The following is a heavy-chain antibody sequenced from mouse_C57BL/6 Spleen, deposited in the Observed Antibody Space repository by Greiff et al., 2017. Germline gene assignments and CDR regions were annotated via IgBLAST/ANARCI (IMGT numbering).Heavy chain of an antibody. V-gene: IGHV1-52*01. CDR3: ARGYYGSSGYWYFDV. CDR2: IDPSDSAT. D-gene: IGHD1-1*01. Sequence: QVQLQQPGAELVRPGSSVKLSCKASGYTFTGYWMHWVKQRPIQGLEWIGNIDPSDSATHYNQKFKDKATLTVDKSSSTAYMQLSSLTSEDSAVYYCARGYYGSSGYWYFDVWGTGTTVTVSS. CDR1: GYTFTGYW. J-gene: IGHJ1*03.